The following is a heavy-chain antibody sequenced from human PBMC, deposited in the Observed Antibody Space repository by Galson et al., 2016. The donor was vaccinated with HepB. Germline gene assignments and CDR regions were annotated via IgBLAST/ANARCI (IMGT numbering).Heavy chain of an antibody. CDR2: INSDGSST. J-gene: IGHJ2*01. D-gene: IGHD3-10*01. Sequence: SLRLSCAASGFTFSSYWMHWVRQAPGKGLVWVSRINSDGSSTSYADSVQGRFTISRDNAKNTLYLQMNSLRAEDTAVYYCARASLHMVRGVSQWYFDLWGRGTLVTVSS. CDR3: ARASLHMVRGVSQWYFDL. V-gene: IGHV3-74*01. CDR1: GFTFSSYW.